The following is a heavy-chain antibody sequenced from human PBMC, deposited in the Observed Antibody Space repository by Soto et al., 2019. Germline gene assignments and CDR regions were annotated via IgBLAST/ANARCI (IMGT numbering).Heavy chain of an antibody. CDR1: GGSISSGHYY. CDR2: ISYSGST. J-gene: IGHJ5*02. CDR3: ARVSDFWSGSNWLDP. Sequence: QVQLQESGPGLVKPSQTLSLTCIVSGGSISSGHYYWSWIRQPPGKGLEWIGYISYSGSTYYNPSRKSRVTISVDTSKNQFSLRLSSVTAAETAVYYCARVSDFWSGSNWLDPWGQGTLVTVSS. V-gene: IGHV4-30-4*01. D-gene: IGHD3-3*01.